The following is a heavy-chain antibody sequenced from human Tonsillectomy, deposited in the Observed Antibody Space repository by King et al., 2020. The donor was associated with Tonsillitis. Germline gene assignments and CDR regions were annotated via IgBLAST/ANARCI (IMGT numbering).Heavy chain of an antibody. CDR2: ISSSSDTI. V-gene: IGHV3-48*04. J-gene: IGHJ5*02. CDR3: ARGGMTFDSSPFDP. Sequence: VQLVESGGGLVQPGGSLRLSCAASGFPFSTYSMNWVRQAPGKGLEWVSYISSSSDTIYYADSVKGRFTISRDNAKNSLYLQMNSLRAEDTAVYYCARGGMTFDSSPFDPWGQGTLVTVSS. CDR1: GFPFSTYS. D-gene: IGHD3-22*01.